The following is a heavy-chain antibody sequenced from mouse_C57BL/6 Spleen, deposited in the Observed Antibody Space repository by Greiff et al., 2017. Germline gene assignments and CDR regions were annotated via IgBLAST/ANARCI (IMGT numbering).Heavy chain of an antibody. CDR3: ARAQAFDGYYDYAMDY. V-gene: IGHV5-17*01. CDR1: GFTFSDYG. J-gene: IGHJ4*01. Sequence: DVMLVESGGGLVKPGGSLKLSCAASGFTFSDYGMHWVRQAPEKGLEWVAYISSGSSTIYYADTVKGRFTISRDNANNTLFLQMTSLRSEDTAMYYCARAQAFDGYYDYAMDYWGQGTSVTVSS. CDR2: ISSGSSTI. D-gene: IGHD2-3*01.